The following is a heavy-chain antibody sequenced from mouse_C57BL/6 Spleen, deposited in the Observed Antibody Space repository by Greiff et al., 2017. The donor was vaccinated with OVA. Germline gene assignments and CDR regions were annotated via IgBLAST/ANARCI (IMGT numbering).Heavy chain of an antibody. Sequence: ESGPGLVKPSQSLSLTCSVTGYSITSGYYWNWIRQFPGNKLEWMGYISYDGSNNYNPSLKNRISITRDTSKNQFFLKLNSVTTEDTATYYCALRSYFDYWGQGTTLTVSS. CDR3: ALRSYFDY. CDR2: ISYDGSN. J-gene: IGHJ2*01. V-gene: IGHV3-6*01. CDR1: GYSITSGYY.